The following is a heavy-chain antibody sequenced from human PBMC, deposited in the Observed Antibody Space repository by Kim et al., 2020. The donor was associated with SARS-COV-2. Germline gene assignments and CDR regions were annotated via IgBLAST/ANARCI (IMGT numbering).Heavy chain of an antibody. Sequence: RFTISRDNSKNTLYLQMNSLRAEDTAVYYCAKDVDTAMVPYYYYYYGMDVWGQGTTVTVSS. CDR3: AKDVDTAMVPYYYYYYGMDV. D-gene: IGHD5-18*01. J-gene: IGHJ6*02. V-gene: IGHV3-23*01.